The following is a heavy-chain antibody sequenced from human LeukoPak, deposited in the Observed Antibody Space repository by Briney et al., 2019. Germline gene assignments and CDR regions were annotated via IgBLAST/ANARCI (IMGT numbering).Heavy chain of an antibody. CDR2: IYYSGST. V-gene: IGHV4-59*01. D-gene: IGHD6-13*01. J-gene: IGHJ6*02. CDR3: ATQGGYSSSWYAFHYGMDV. Sequence: SETLSPTCTVSGGSISSYYWSWIRQPPGKGLEWIGYIYYSGSTNYNPSLKSRVTISVDTSKNQFSPKLSSVTAADTAVYYCATQGGYSSSWYAFHYGMDVWGQGTTVTVSS. CDR1: GGSISSYY.